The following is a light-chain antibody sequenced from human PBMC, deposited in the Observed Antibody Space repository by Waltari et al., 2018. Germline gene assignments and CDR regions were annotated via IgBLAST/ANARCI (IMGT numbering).Light chain of an antibody. CDR2: GAS. V-gene: IGKV3-15*01. CDR1: QSVNNN. Sequence: EIVMTQSPATLSVSPGERATLSCRASQSVNNNLAWYQHKPGQAPRLLISGASTRATGIPARFSGSGSGTEFTLTISSMQSEDFALYYCQQCNNWPRTFGQGTKVEMK. J-gene: IGKJ1*01. CDR3: QQCNNWPRT.